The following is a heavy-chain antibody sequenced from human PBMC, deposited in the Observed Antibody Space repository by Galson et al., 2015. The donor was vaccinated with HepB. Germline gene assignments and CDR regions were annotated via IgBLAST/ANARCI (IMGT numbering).Heavy chain of an antibody. V-gene: IGHV3-21*01. J-gene: IGHJ4*02. Sequence: SLRLSCAASGFSFSNYSMNWVRQAPGKGLEWVSSISSSSTYIYYADSVKGRFTISRDNAKNSLYLQMNSLRAEDTAVYYCATYPLQEGYYFDYWGQGTLVTVSS. CDR2: ISSSSTYI. CDR3: ATYPLQEGYYFDY. D-gene: IGHD4-11*01. CDR1: GFSFSNYS.